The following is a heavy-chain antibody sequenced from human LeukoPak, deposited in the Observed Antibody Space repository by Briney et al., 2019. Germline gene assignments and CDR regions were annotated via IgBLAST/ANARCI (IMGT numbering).Heavy chain of an antibody. Sequence: ASAKVSCKVSGYTLTELSMHWVRQAPGKGLEWMGGFDPEDGETIYAQKFQGRVTMTTDTSTSTAYMELRSLRSDDTAVYYCARVLRRGSYYDDYWGQGTLVTVSS. D-gene: IGHD1-26*01. CDR3: ARVLRRGSYYDDY. CDR1: GYTLTELS. J-gene: IGHJ4*02. CDR2: FDPEDGET. V-gene: IGHV1-24*01.